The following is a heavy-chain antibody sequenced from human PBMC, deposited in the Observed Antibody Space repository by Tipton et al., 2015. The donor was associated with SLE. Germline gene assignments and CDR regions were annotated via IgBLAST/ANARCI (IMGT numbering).Heavy chain of an antibody. V-gene: IGHV4-39*01. CDR1: GGSLTTNDIY. D-gene: IGHD6-6*01. Sequence: TLSLTCTVSGGSLTTNDIYWGWIRQPPGKRLEWLGAIYYTGDTRYNPSLESRVTISVDTAKNQFSLKLKSVTAADTSVYYCARGRIAARYFDYWGQGTLVTVSS. CDR2: IYYTGDT. CDR3: ARGRIAARYFDY. J-gene: IGHJ4*02.